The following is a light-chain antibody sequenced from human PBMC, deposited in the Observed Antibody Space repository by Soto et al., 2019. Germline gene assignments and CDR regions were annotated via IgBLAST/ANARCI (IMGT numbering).Light chain of an antibody. CDR3: QQYGSSRWT. CDR2: AAS. V-gene: IGKV3-20*01. J-gene: IGKJ1*01. Sequence: EIVLTQSPDTLSLFPGERATLSCRASQSVSNTYLAWYQQKPGQAPRPLISAASTRATGTPDRFSGSGSGTDFTLTISRLEPEDFAIYYCQQYGSSRWTFGQGT. CDR1: QSVSNTY.